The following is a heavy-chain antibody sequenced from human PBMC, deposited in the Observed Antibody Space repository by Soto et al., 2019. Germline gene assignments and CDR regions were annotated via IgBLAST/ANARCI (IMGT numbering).Heavy chain of an antibody. J-gene: IGHJ4*02. D-gene: IGHD3-3*01. CDR2: ISSSGTTI. Sequence: GGSLRLSCAASGFTFSDYYMSWIRKAPGKGLEWGSYISSSGTTIYHADYVKGRFTISRDNAKNSLYLQMNSLRAEDTAVYYCARERLRTGDYWGQGTLVTVSS. CDR1: GFTFSDYY. V-gene: IGHV3-11*01. CDR3: ARERLRTGDY.